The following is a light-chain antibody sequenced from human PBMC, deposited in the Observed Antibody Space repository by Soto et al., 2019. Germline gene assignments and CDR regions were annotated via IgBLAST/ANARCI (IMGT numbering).Light chain of an antibody. V-gene: IGKV1-39*01. J-gene: IGKJ1*01. CDR1: QSISSY. CDR2: AAS. CDR3: QQYYTYRT. Sequence: DIQMTQSPSSLSASVGASVIITCRTRQSISSYSNWYQQKPGKAPKLMIYAASSLQSGVPSRFSGSGSATDFTLTISSLQHDDFATYYCQQYYTYRTFGQGTKVDI.